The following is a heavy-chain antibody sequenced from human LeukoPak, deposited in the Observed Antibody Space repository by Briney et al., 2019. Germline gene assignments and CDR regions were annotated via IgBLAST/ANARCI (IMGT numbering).Heavy chain of an antibody. V-gene: IGHV4-59*01. D-gene: IGHD5-24*01. Sequence: SETLSLTCTVSGGSISSYYWSWVRQPPGKGLEWIGYIFYSGNTNYNPSLKSRVTISVDTSKNQFSLKLRSVTAADTAVYYCARDQSEMATIRPYYYGMDVWGQGTTVTVSS. CDR2: IFYSGNT. CDR3: ARDQSEMATIRPYYYGMDV. CDR1: GGSISSYY. J-gene: IGHJ6*02.